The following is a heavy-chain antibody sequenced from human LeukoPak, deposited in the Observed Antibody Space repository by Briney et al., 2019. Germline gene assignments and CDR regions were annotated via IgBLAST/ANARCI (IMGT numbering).Heavy chain of an antibody. CDR2: ISSSSSYI. CDR1: GFTLSSYS. CDR3: ARGVHYDILTGYRRTILGFDY. D-gene: IGHD3-9*01. V-gene: IGHV3-21*01. J-gene: IGHJ4*02. Sequence: GGSLRLSCAASGFTLSSYSMNWVRQTPGKGLEWVSSISSSSSYIYYADSVKGRFTISRDNAKKLLYLQMNSLRAEDTAVFYCARGVHYDILTGYRRTILGFDYWGQGTLVTVSS.